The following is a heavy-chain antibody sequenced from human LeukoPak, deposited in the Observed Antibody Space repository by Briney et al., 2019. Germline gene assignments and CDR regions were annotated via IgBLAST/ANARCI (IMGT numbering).Heavy chain of an antibody. D-gene: IGHD4-11*01. CDR1: GYTCTSYD. CDR2: MNPNSGNT. CDR3: ARGKTRLPTDTTYYMDV. V-gene: IGHV1-8*01. Sequence: ASVKVSCKASGYTCTSYDINWVRQATGQGLEWMGWMNPNSGNTGYAQNFQGRVTITADKSTSTAYMELSSLKSEDTAMYYCARGKTRLPTDTTYYMDVWGKGTTVTVSS. J-gene: IGHJ6*03.